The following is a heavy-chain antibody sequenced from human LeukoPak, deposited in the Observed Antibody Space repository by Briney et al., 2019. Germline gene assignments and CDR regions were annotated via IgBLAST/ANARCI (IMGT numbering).Heavy chain of an antibody. J-gene: IGHJ4*02. CDR1: GGSISSGGYY. CDR3: ARAPIELQRVDY. Sequence: PSETLSLTCTVSGGSISSGGYYWSWIRQPPGKGLEWIGYIYHSGSTYYNPSLKSRVTISVDRSKNQFSLKLSSVTAADTAVYYCARAPIELQRVDYWGQGTLVTVSS. V-gene: IGHV4-30-2*01. CDR2: IYHSGST. D-gene: IGHD2-8*01.